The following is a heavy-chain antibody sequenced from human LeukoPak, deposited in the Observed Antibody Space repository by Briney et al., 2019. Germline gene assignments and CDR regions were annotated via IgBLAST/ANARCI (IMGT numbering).Heavy chain of an antibody. Sequence: ASVKVSCKASGYTFTSYAMNWVRQAPGQGLEWMGWINTNTGNPTYAQGFTGRFVFSLDTSVSTAYLQISSLKAENTAVYYCARDGVVAAIYYYYYYMDVWGKGTTVTVSS. J-gene: IGHJ6*03. CDR1: GYTFTSYA. CDR3: ARDGVVAAIYYYYYYMDV. D-gene: IGHD2-15*01. CDR2: INTNTGNP. V-gene: IGHV7-4-1*02.